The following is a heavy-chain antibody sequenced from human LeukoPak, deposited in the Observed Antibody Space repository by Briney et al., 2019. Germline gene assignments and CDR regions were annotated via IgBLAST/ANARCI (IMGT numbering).Heavy chain of an antibody. CDR1: GGSISSYY. D-gene: IGHD3-10*01. CDR2: IYYSGST. J-gene: IGHJ4*02. Sequence: PSETLSLTCTVSGGSISSYYWSWIRQPPGKGLEWIGYIYYSGSTNYNPSLKSRVTISVDTSKNQFSLKLSSVTAADTAVYYCARYESTVRGFDYWGQGTLVTVSS. V-gene: IGHV4-59*01. CDR3: ARYESTVRGFDY.